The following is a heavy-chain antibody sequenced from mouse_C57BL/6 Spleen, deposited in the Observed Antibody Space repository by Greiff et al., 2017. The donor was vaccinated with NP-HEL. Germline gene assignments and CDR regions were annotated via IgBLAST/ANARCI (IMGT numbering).Heavy chain of an antibody. CDR1: GYPFTSYW. V-gene: IGHV1-53*01. Sequence: QVQLQQPGTELVKPGASVKLSCKASGYPFTSYWMHWVKQRPGQGLEWIGNINPSNGGTNYNEKLQSKATLTVDKSSSTAYMQLSSLTSEDSAVYYCARPYYYGSSSYFDYWGQGTTLTVSS. CDR2: INPSNGGT. D-gene: IGHD1-1*01. CDR3: ARPYYYGSSSYFDY. J-gene: IGHJ2*01.